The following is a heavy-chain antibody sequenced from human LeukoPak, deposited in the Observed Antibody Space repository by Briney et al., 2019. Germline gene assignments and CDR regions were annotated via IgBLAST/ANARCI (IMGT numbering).Heavy chain of an antibody. V-gene: IGHV4-59*01. J-gene: IGHJ4*02. Sequence: WETLSLTCTVSGGSISSYYWSWIRQPPGKGLEWIGYIYYSGSTNYNPSLKSRVTISVDTSKNQFSLKLSSVTAADTAVYYCARDRTTGIFDYWGQGTLVTVSS. CDR2: IYYSGST. CDR3: ARDRTTGIFDY. D-gene: IGHD1-1*01. CDR1: GGSISSYY.